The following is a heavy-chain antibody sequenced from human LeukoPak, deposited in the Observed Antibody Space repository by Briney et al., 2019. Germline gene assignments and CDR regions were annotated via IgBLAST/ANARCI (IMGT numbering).Heavy chain of an antibody. CDR3: ARDRRIVRGADV. Sequence: SETLSLTCTVSGGSISGSSYYWGWIRQPPGKGLEWIGSIYYSGSTYYNPSLKSRVTISVDTSKNQFSLKLSSVTAADTAVYYCARDRRIVRGADVWGQGTTVTVSS. V-gene: IGHV4-39*07. CDR2: IYYSGST. J-gene: IGHJ6*02. D-gene: IGHD3-10*02. CDR1: GGSISGSSYY.